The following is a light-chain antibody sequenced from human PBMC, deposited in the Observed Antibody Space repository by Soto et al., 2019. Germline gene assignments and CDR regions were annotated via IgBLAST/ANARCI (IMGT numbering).Light chain of an antibody. CDR3: QQYGTSPGWT. CDR1: QSVGSNY. J-gene: IGKJ1*01. V-gene: IGKV3-20*01. Sequence: EIVLTQSPGTLSLSPGERAALSCRASQSVGSNYLAWYQQKPGQAPRLLIYGGSSRATGIPDRFSGRGSGTDFTLTISRLEAEDFAVYYWQQYGTSPGWTFGQGTKVEIK. CDR2: GGS.